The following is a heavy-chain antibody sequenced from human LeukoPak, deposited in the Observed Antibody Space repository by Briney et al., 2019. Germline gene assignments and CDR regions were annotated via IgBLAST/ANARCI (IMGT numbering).Heavy chain of an antibody. Sequence: GGSLRLSCAASGFTFSNYAMSWVRQPPGRGLVWVSGVSTSGDATYYADSVRGRFTISRDNSRNILYLHGNSLRPEDTAVYYCAREGGSSGYDNIHYWGQGMLVTVSA. V-gene: IGHV3-23*01. D-gene: IGHD3-22*01. CDR1: GFTFSNYA. J-gene: IGHJ4*02. CDR3: AREGGSSGYDNIHY. CDR2: VSTSGDAT.